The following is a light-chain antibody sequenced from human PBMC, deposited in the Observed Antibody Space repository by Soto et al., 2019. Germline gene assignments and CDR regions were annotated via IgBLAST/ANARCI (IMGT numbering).Light chain of an antibody. CDR2: EDT. CDR1: SSDVGSYNL. V-gene: IGLV2-23*01. CDR3: SSYAGSSTLV. J-gene: IGLJ3*02. Sequence: QSVLTQPASVSGSPGQSVTISCTGTSSDVGSYNLVSWYQQHPGKAPKVVIYEDTKRPSGVSDHFSGSKSGNTASLTISGLQADEEADYYCSSYAGSSTLVFGGGTKVTVL.